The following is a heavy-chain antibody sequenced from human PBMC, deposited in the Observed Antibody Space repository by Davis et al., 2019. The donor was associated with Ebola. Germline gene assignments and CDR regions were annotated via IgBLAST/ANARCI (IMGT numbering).Heavy chain of an antibody. CDR1: GFTFSDSA. CDR2: IRSKSNNYAT. J-gene: IGHJ4*02. D-gene: IGHD1-26*01. CDR3: TSTTNLIDY. V-gene: IGHV3-73*01. Sequence: GGSLRLSCAASGFTFSDSAMHWVRQASGKGLEWVGRIRSKSNNYATAYAASVKGRFTISRDESKNTAYLQMNSLKTEDTAVYYCTSTTNLIDYWGQGTLVTVSS.